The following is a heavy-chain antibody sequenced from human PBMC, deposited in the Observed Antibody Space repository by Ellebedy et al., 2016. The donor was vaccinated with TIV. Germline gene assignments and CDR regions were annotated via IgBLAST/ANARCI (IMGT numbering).Heavy chain of an antibody. CDR3: ARAGDYGDYATEYYYYYGMDV. J-gene: IGHJ6*02. CDR2: INAGNGNT. D-gene: IGHD4-17*01. Sequence: ASVKVSXKASGYTFTSYAMHWVRQAPGQRLEWMGWINAGNGNTKYSQKFQGRVTITADESTSTAYMELSSLRSEDTAVYYCARAGDYGDYATEYYYYYGMDVWGQGTTVTVSS. V-gene: IGHV1-3*01. CDR1: GYTFTSYA.